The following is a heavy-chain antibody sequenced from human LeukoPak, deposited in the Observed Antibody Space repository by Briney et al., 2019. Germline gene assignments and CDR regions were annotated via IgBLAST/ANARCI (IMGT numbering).Heavy chain of an antibody. CDR3: AGGGYPNYFDY. Sequence: ASVKVSCKASGYTFTSYDINWVRQATGQGLEWMGWINPNSGGTNYAQKFQGRVTMTRDTPISTAYMELSRLRSDDTAVYYCAGGGYPNYFDYWGQGTLVTVSS. CDR2: INPNSGGT. J-gene: IGHJ4*02. D-gene: IGHD5-12*01. CDR1: GYTFTSYD. V-gene: IGHV1-2*02.